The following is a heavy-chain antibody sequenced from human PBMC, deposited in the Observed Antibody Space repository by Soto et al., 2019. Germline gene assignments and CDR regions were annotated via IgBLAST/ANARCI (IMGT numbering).Heavy chain of an antibody. CDR1: GFTFSSYA. CDR2: ISYDGSNK. CDR3: AFGDYGGNSGDYFDY. J-gene: IGHJ4*02. Sequence: QVQLVESGGGVVQPGRSLRLSCAASGFTFSSYAMHWVRQAPGKGLEWVAVISYDGSNKYYADSVKGRFTNSRDNSKNTLYLQMNSLRAEDTAVYYCAFGDYGGNSGDYFDYWGQGTLVTVSS. D-gene: IGHD4-17*01. V-gene: IGHV3-30-3*01.